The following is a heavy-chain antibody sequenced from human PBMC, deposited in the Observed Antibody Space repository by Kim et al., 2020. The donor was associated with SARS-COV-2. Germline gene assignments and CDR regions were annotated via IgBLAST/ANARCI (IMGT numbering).Heavy chain of an antibody. J-gene: IGHJ4*02. D-gene: IGHD3-22*01. CDR1: GGSISSSSYY. Sequence: SETLSLTCTVSGGSISSSSYYWGWIRQPPGKGLEWIGSIYYSGSTYYNPSLKSRVTISVDTSKNQFSLKLSSVTAADTAVYYCARHRKGFGYYDSSGSIDYWGQGTLVTVSS. CDR2: IYYSGST. V-gene: IGHV4-39*01. CDR3: ARHRKGFGYYDSSGSIDY.